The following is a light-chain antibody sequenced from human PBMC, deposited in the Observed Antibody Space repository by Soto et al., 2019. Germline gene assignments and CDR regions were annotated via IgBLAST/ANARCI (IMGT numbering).Light chain of an antibody. V-gene: IGKV1-27*01. CDR1: QGISNY. CDR2: AAS. Sequence: DIQMTQSPSSLSASVGDRVTITCRASQGISNYLAWYQQKPGKVPKLLIYAASTLQSGVPSRFSGSGSGTDFTLTISGLQPEDVATYYCQKYNSASPFTVGPGPKVDIK. J-gene: IGKJ3*01. CDR3: QKYNSASPFT.